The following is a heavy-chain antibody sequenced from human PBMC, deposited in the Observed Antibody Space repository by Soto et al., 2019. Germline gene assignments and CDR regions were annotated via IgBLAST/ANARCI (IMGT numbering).Heavy chain of an antibody. Sequence: SETLSLTCAFYVGSFSGYYWTCIRHPPGKGLEWIGEINHSGTINFNPSLKSRLTISLDTSKKHFSLKLSSVTDADTAAYYCARADSTMVNYYSLEVWGQGTTVIVSS. CDR1: VGSFSGYY. V-gene: IGHV4-34*01. CDR3: ARADSTMVNYYSLEV. J-gene: IGHJ6*01. CDR2: INHSGTI. D-gene: IGHD3-10*01.